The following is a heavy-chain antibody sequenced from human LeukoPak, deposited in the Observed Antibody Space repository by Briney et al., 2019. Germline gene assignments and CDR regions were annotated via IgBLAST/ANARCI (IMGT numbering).Heavy chain of an antibody. CDR2: INPNSGGT. CDR1: GYTFTDYY. V-gene: IGHV1-2*02. CDR3: ARDPTYYYYYMDV. Sequence: GASVKVSCKASGYTFTDYYMHWVRQAPGQGLEWMGWINPNSGGTNYAQKFQGRVTMTRDTSISTAYMELSRLRSDDTAVYYCARDPTYYYYYMDVWGKGTTVTISS. J-gene: IGHJ6*03.